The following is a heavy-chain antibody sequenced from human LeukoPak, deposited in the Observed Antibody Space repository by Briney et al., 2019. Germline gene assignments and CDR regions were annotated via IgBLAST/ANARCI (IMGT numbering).Heavy chain of an antibody. CDR3: ARGRQWLEAFEH. D-gene: IGHD6-19*01. Sequence: ASVKVSCKASGYTFSDYYLHWVRQAPGQGLEWMGWINPNSGVTNYAQKFHGRVTMTRDTSISTAYMEVSRLRSDDTAVYYCARGRQWLEAFEHWGQGTLVTVSS. CDR1: GYTFSDYY. CDR2: INPNSGVT. V-gene: IGHV1-2*02. J-gene: IGHJ4*02.